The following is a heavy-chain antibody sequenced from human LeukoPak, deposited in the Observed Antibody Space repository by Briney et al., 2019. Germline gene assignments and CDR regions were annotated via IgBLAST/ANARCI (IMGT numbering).Heavy chain of an antibody. CDR2: ISAYNGNT. J-gene: IGHJ3*02. Sequence: ASVKVSCKASGYTFTSYAISWVRRAPGQGLEWMGWISAYNGNTNYAQKLQGRVTMTTDTSTSTAHMELRSLRSDDTAVYYCARGKQWLELDAFDIWGQETMVTVSS. CDR3: ARGKQWLELDAFDI. D-gene: IGHD6-19*01. CDR1: GYTFTSYA. V-gene: IGHV1-18*01.